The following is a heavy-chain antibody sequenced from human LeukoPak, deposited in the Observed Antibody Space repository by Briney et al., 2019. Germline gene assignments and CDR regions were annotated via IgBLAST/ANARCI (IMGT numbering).Heavy chain of an antibody. D-gene: IGHD3-16*01. CDR3: ARGGGLDV. CDR1: GFTFSSYW. CDR2: INHNGNVN. Sequence: GRSLRLSCAASGFTFSSYWMNWARQAPGKGLEWVASINHNGNVNYYVDSVKGRFTISRDNAKNSLYLQMSNLRAEDTAVYFCARGGGLDVWGQGATVTVSS. V-gene: IGHV3-7*03. J-gene: IGHJ6*02.